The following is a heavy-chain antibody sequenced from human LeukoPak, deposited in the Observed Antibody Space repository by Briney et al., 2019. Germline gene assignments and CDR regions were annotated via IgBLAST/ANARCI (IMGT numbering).Heavy chain of an antibody. CDR1: GFTFSNYG. Sequence: PGGSLRLSCAASGFTFSNYGIHWVRQASGKGLEWVGRIRSKANSYATAYAASVKGRFTISRDDSKNTAYLQMNSLKTEDTAVYYCTKSGSYSLPHYYYYYMDVWGKGTTVTVSS. CDR2: IRSKANSYAT. D-gene: IGHD1-26*01. J-gene: IGHJ6*03. CDR3: TKSGSYSLPHYYYYYMDV. V-gene: IGHV3-73*01.